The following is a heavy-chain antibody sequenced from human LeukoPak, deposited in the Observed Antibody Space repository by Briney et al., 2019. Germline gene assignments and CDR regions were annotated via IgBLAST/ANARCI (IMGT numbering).Heavy chain of an antibody. CDR1: GFTFSSYW. CDR3: ARDVWTGVAVSDY. V-gene: IGHV3-7*01. CDR2: IKEDGSIQ. Sequence: PGGSLRLSCVASGFTFSSYWMTWVRQAPGEGLEWLANIKEDGSIQYYLDSVRGRFTIPRDNAKTSVYLQLNSLRADDTAVYYCARDVWTGVAVSDYWGQGTLVTVSS. J-gene: IGHJ4*02. D-gene: IGHD6-19*01.